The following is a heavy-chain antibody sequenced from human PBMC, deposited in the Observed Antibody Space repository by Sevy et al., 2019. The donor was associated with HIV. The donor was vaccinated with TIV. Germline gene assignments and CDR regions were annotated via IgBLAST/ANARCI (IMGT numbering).Heavy chain of an antibody. CDR1: GGSISSSSYY. D-gene: IGHD6-19*01. CDR2: IYYSGST. V-gene: IGHV4-39*01. J-gene: IGHJ6*03. Sequence: SETLSLTCTVSGGSISSSSYYWGWIRQPPGKGLEWIGSIYYSGSTYYNPSLKSRVTISVDTSKNQFSLKLSSVTAADTAVYYCARSPKAGQLNYYYYMDVWGEGTTVTVSS. CDR3: ARSPKAGQLNYYYYMDV.